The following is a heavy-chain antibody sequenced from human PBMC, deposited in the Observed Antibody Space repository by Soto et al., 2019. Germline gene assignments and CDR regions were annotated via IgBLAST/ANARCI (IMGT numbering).Heavy chain of an antibody. V-gene: IGHV1-69*01. CDR2: IIPIFGTA. D-gene: IGHD4-17*01. CDR1: GGTFSSYA. Sequence: QVQLVQSGAEVQKPGSSVKVSCKASGGTFSSYAISWVRQAPGQGLEWMGGIIPIFGTANYAQKFQGRVTITADESTSTAYMELSSLRSEDTAVYYCASNPYGDYVQDYYYGMDVWGQGTTVTVSS. CDR3: ASNPYGDYVQDYYYGMDV. J-gene: IGHJ6*02.